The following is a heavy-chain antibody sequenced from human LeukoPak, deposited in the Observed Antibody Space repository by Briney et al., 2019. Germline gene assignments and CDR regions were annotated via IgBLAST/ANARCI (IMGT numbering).Heavy chain of an antibody. V-gene: IGHV5-51*01. CDR2: IYPSDSDT. CDR1: GYSFTDYW. J-gene: IGHJ2*01. Sequence: GESLKISCKGSGYSFTDYWIGWVRQMPGKGLEWMGIIYPSDSDTKYSPSLQGQVTISVDKSISTAYLQWSSLKTSDSAMYYCAKGHWYFDLWGRGTLLTVSS. CDR3: AKGHWYFDL.